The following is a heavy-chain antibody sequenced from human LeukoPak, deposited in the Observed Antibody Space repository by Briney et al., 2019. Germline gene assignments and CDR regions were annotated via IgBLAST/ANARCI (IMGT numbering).Heavy chain of an antibody. J-gene: IGHJ1*01. CDR1: GGTFSSYA. Sequence: SVKVSCKASGGTFSSYAISWVRQAPGQGLEWMGRISPIFGTANYAQKFQGRVTITTDESTSTAYMELSSLRSEDTAVYYCASGSGVIGYFQHWGQGTLVTVSS. CDR2: ISPIFGTA. CDR3: ASGSGVIGYFQH. D-gene: IGHD3-16*02. V-gene: IGHV1-69*05.